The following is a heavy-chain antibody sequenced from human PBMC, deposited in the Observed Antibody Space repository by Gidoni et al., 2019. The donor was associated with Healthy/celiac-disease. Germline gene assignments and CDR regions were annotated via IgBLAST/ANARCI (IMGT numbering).Heavy chain of an antibody. Sequence: QLQLQESGPGLVKPSETLSLTCTVSGGSLSSSSYYWGWIRQPPGKGLEWIGSIYYSGSTYYNPSLKSRVTISVDTSKNQFSLKLSSVTAADTAVYYCARSRGVTHSGNLDYWGQGTLVTVSS. D-gene: IGHD2-21*02. CDR2: IYYSGST. V-gene: IGHV4-39*01. J-gene: IGHJ4*02. CDR1: GGSLSSSSYY. CDR3: ARSRGVTHSGNLDY.